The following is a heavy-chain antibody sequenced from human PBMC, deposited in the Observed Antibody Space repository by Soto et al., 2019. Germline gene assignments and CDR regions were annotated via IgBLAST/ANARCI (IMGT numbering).Heavy chain of an antibody. CDR1: GGSISSYY. CDR2: IYYSGST. V-gene: IGHV4-59*08. Sequence: QVQLQESGPGLVKPSETLSLTCTVSGGSISSYYWSWIRQPPGKGLEWIGYIYYSGSTNYNPSLKSRVTISVDTSKNQFSLKLSSVTAADTAVYYCARLTSQWELASYFDYWGQGTLVTVSS. J-gene: IGHJ4*02. CDR3: ARLTSQWELASYFDY. D-gene: IGHD1-26*01.